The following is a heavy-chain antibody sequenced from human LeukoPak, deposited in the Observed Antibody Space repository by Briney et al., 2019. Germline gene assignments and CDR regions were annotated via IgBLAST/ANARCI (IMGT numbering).Heavy chain of an antibody. Sequence: GGSLRLSCAASGFTFDDYAMHWVRQAPGKGLEWVSGISWNSGSIGYADSVKGRFTISRDNAKNSLYLQMNSLRAEDMALYYCAKDYGYSSSSNAFDIWGQGTMVTVSS. V-gene: IGHV3-9*03. CDR3: AKDYGYSSSSNAFDI. CDR2: ISWNSGSI. D-gene: IGHD6-6*01. J-gene: IGHJ3*02. CDR1: GFTFDDYA.